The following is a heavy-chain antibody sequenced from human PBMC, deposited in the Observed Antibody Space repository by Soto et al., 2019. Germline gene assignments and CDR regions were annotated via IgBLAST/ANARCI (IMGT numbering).Heavy chain of an antibody. D-gene: IGHD6-19*01. CDR1: GFTFSSYA. V-gene: IGHV3-23*01. CDR3: AASGAYSSGWYIPANY. J-gene: IGHJ4*02. Sequence: QPGGSLRLSCAASGFTFSSYAMSWVRQAPGKGLEWVSAISGSGGSTYYADSVKGRFTISRDNSKNTLYLQMNSLRAEDTAVYYCAASGAYSSGWYIPANYWGQGTLVTVSS. CDR2: ISGSGGST.